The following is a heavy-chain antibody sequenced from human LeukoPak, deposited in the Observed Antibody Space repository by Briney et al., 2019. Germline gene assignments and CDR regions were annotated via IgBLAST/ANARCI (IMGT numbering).Heavy chain of an antibody. CDR2: IWYDGSNK. Sequence: GGSLRLSCAASGFTFSSCALQWVRQAPGKGLEWVAVIWYDGSNKYYADSVKGRFTISRGNSKNTLYLQMNSLRAEDTAVYYCARDKYSSSSYYFDYWGQGTLVTVSS. V-gene: IGHV3-33*08. CDR1: GFTFSSCA. J-gene: IGHJ4*02. CDR3: ARDKYSSSSYYFDY. D-gene: IGHD6-6*01.